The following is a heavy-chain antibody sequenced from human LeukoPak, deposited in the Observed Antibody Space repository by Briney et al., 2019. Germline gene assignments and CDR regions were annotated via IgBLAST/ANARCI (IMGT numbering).Heavy chain of an antibody. CDR1: GFTFSSYA. Sequence: GGSLRLSCAASGFTFSSYAMSWVRQAPGKGLEWVSYISSSGSTIYYADSVKGRFTISRDNAKNSLYLQMNSLKAEDTAVYYCARDLRNTVVVSVWGQGTTVTVSS. J-gene: IGHJ6*02. D-gene: IGHD2-21*01. V-gene: IGHV3-48*03. CDR3: ARDLRNTVVVSV. CDR2: ISSSGSTI.